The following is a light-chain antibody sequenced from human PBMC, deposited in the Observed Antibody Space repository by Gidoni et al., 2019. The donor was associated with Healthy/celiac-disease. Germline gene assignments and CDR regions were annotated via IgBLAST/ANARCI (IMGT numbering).Light chain of an antibody. V-gene: IGKV1-33*01. J-gene: IGKJ4*01. CDR3: QQYDNLPLT. CDR2: DAS. Sequence: DIQLTQSPSSLSASVGDRVTITCQASQDISTYLNWYQQKPGKAPKLLIYDASKLETGVPSRFSGSRSGTDFTFTISSLQPEDIATYYCQQYDNLPLTFGGGTKVEIK. CDR1: QDISTY.